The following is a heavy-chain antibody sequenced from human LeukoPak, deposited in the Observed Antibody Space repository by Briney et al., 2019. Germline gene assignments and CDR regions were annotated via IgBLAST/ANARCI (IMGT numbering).Heavy chain of an antibody. J-gene: IGHJ4*02. CDR2: IYYSGST. D-gene: IGHD3-22*01. V-gene: IGHV4-61*01. Sequence: SETLSLTCTVSGGSVSSGSYYWSWIRQPPGKGLEWIGYIYYSGSTNYNPSLKSRVTISVDTSKNQFSLKLSSVTAADTAVYYCARDFYDSSGYYPLYFDYWGQGTLVTVSS. CDR3: ARDFYDSSGYYPLYFDY. CDR1: GGSVSSGSYY.